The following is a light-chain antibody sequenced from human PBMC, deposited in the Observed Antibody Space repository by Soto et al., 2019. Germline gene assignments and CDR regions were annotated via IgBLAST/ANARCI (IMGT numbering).Light chain of an antibody. V-gene: IGKV2-28*01. CDR2: LGS. CDR1: QSLLHSNGYNY. J-gene: IGKJ4*01. CDR3: MQALQTPLT. Sequence: DIVMTQSPISLPVTPGEPASISCRSSQSLLHSNGYNYLDWYLQKPGQSPQLLIYLGSNRASGVPDRFSGSVSGTDFRLKISRVEAEDVGVYYCMQALQTPLTFGGGTKVEIK.